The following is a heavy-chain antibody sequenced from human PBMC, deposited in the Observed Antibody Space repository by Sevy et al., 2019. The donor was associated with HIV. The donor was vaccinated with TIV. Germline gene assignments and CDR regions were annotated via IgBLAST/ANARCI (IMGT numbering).Heavy chain of an antibody. CDR3: AKDNRFYCGGDCYSHY. CDR2: ISGSGGST. J-gene: IGHJ4*02. CDR1: GFTFSSYA. D-gene: IGHD2-21*02. Sequence: GGSLILSCAASGFTFSSYAMSWVRQAPGKGLEWVSAISGSGGSTYYADSVKGRFTISRDNSKNTLYLQMNSLRAEDTAVYYCAKDNRFYCGGDCYSHYWGQGTLVTVSS. V-gene: IGHV3-23*01.